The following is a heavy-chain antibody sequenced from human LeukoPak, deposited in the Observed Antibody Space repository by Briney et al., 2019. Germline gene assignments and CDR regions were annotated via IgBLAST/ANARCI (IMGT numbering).Heavy chain of an antibody. V-gene: IGHV3-7*01. J-gene: IGHJ4*02. Sequence: GGSLRLSCAASGFTFSSYWMSWVRQAPGKGLEWVANIKQDGSEKYYVHSVKGRFTISRDNAKNSLYLQMNSLREEDTAVYYCARTYSSGWPFDYWGQGTLVTVSS. CDR2: IKQDGSEK. CDR3: ARTYSSGWPFDY. D-gene: IGHD6-19*01. CDR1: GFTFSSYW.